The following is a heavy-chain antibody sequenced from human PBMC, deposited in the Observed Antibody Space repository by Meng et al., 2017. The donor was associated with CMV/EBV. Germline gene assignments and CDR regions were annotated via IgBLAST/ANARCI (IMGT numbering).Heavy chain of an antibody. CDR1: GFTVSSNY. D-gene: IGHD5-24*01. CDR3: AREGDGYDKAPY. V-gene: IGHV3-66*01. J-gene: IGHJ4*02. CDR2: IYSGGST. Sequence: EVQLGGSGGGLVQPGGSLRLCCAASGFTVSSNYMSWVRQAPGKGLEWVSVIYSGGSTYYADSVKGRFTISRDNSKNTLYLQMNSLRAEDTAVYYCAREGDGYDKAPYWGQGTLVTVSS.